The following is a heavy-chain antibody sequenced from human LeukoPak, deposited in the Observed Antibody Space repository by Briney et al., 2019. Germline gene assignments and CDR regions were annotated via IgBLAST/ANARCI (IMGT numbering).Heavy chain of an antibody. CDR1: GFTFSSYG. D-gene: IGHD6-6*01. CDR2: ISYDGSNK. CDR3: AKDRHVLYYYYYMDV. J-gene: IGHJ6*03. V-gene: IGHV3-30*18. Sequence: GRSLRLSCAASGFTFSSYGMHWVRQAPGKGLEWVAVISYDGSNKYYADSVKGRFTISRDNSKNTLYLQMNSLRAEDTAVYYCAKDRHVLYYYYYMDVWGKGTTVTVSS.